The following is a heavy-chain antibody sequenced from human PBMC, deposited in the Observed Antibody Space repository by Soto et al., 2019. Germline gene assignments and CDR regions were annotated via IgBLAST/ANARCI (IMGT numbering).Heavy chain of an antibody. CDR3: ARDRRHSSGYYLDY. Sequence: PSETLSLTCTVSGGSISSGGYYWSWIRQHPGKGLEWIGYIYYSGSTYYNPSLKSRVTISVDTSKNQFSLKLSSVTAADTAVYYCARDRRHSSGYYLDYWGQGTLVTVS. CDR1: GGSISSGGYY. J-gene: IGHJ4*02. V-gene: IGHV4-31*03. CDR2: IYYSGST. D-gene: IGHD3-22*01.